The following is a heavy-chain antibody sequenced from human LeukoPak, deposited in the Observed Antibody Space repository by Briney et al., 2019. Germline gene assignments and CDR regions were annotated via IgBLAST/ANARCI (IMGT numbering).Heavy chain of an antibody. CDR1: PVTFGTPA. J-gene: IGHJ4*02. V-gene: IGHV3-23*01. D-gene: IGHD2-15*01. CDR3: ARINCSGGTCYDYFDD. Sequence: GGSLSLSCVLSPVTFGTPAMSWVRQAPGKGLECLSAVSAGGTNTYYAESVEGRFTMSRDNSKDTLYLNMDSLRVEDTAQYFCARINCSGGTCYDYFDDWGQGTLVTVS. CDR2: VSAGGTNT.